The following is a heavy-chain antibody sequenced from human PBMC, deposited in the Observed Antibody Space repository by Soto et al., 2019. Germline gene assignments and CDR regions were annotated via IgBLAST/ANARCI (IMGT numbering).Heavy chain of an antibody. CDR3: VRAPALAFSNWFDP. Sequence: GASVKVSCKASGYIFSANYIHWVRQAPGQGLEWLGWINPHSGATNYAQKFLGRVTMSADTSASTAYMDLARLKSDDTAVYYCVRAPALAFSNWFDPWGRGTLVTVSS. CDR1: GYIFSANY. J-gene: IGHJ5*02. CDR2: INPHSGAT. D-gene: IGHD2-21*01. V-gene: IGHV1-2*02.